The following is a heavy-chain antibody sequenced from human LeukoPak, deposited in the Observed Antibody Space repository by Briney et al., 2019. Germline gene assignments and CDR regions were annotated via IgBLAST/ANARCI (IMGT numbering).Heavy chain of an antibody. CDR3: ARAASSGLHFQH. CDR2: ISSNGGST. V-gene: IGHV3-64*01. Sequence: GGSLRLSCAASGFTFSSYAMHWVRQAPGKGLEYVSAISSNGGSTYYANSVKGRFTISRDNSKNTLYLQMGSLRAEDMAVYYCARAASSGLHFQHWGQGTLVTVSS. CDR1: GFTFSSYA. D-gene: IGHD6-19*01. J-gene: IGHJ1*01.